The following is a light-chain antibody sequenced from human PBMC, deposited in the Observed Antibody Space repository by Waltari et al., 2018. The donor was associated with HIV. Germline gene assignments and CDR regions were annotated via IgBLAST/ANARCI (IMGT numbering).Light chain of an antibody. Sequence: QSVRAQPPSASGTPGQRVSIPCPGSTSNIGGTTESCYQQPPGPAPKLLIYSNNERPSGVPDRLSGSTSGTSASLVISGLQSEDEADYYCAAWDDSLKGGAFGTGTKVTVL. CDR1: TSNIGGTT. CDR3: AAWDDSLKGGA. J-gene: IGLJ1*01. CDR2: SNN. V-gene: IGLV1-44*01.